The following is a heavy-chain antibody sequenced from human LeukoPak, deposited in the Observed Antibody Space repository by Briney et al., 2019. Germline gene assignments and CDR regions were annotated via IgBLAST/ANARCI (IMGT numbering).Heavy chain of an antibody. CDR2: ITNDESRT. V-gene: IGHV3-74*01. CDR1: GFPFSNYW. CDR3: ARDGGTSTPFDH. Sequence: GGSLRLSCAASGFPFSNYWIHWVRQAPGKGLVWVSRITNDESRTNYADSVNGRFTISRDNAKSTVYLQITGLTAEDTAVYYCARDGGTSTPFDHWGQGTLVTVSS. J-gene: IGHJ4*02. D-gene: IGHD2-15*01.